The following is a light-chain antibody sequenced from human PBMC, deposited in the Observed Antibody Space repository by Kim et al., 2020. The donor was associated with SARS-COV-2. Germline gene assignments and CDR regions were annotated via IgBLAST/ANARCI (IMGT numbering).Light chain of an antibody. CDR1: SLRSCY. CDR2: GKN. J-gene: IGLJ2*01. CDR3: NSRDSSGNHLV. V-gene: IGLV3-19*01. Sequence: ALRQTISSKGKRDSLRSCYSSWYQQKQGQAPVLVIYGKNNRPSGIPDRFSGSSSGNTASLTITGAQAEDEADYYCNSRDSSGNHLVFGGGTQLTVL.